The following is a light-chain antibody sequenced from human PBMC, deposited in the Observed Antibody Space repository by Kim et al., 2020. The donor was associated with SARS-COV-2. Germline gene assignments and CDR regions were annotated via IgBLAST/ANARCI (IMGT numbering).Light chain of an antibody. V-gene: IGKV4-1*01. CDR3: QQYYSTPLT. J-gene: IGKJ4*01. CDR2: WAS. CDR1: QSVLYSSNSKNY. Sequence: DIVMTQSPDSLAVSLGERATLNCKSSQSVLYSSNSKNYLAWHQQKPGQPPKLLIYWASTRESGVPDRFSGSGSGTDFTLTISSLQAEDVAVYYCQQYYSTPLTFGGGTKVDIK.